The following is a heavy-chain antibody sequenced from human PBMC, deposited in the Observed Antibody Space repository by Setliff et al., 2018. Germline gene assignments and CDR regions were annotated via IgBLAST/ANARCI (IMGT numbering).Heavy chain of an antibody. V-gene: IGHV4-59*12. CDR1: GGSISSYY. Sequence: SETLSLTCSVSGGSISSYYWSWIRQPPGKGLEWIGSIYYSGSTYYNPSLKSRVTISVDTSKNQFSLKLSSVTAADTAVYYCARSASDWAAAGEFDYWGQGTLVTVSS. CDR2: IYYSGST. J-gene: IGHJ4*02. CDR3: ARSASDWAAAGEFDY. D-gene: IGHD6-13*01.